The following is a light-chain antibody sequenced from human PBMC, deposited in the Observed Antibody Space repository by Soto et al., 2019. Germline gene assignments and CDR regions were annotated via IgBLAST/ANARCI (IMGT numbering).Light chain of an antibody. CDR1: NIGIKS. CDR2: YDS. V-gene: IGLV3-21*04. CDR3: QGWDSTTDHFV. Sequence: SSELTQPPSVSVAPGQTARIACAGNNIGIKSVHWYQQRPGQAPVLVIFYDSDRPSGIPERFSGSNSENTATLTISRVEAGDEADYYCQGWDSTTDHFVFGAGTKVTVL. J-gene: IGLJ1*01.